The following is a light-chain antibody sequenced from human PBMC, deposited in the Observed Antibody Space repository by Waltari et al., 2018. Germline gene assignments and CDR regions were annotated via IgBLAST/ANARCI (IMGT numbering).Light chain of an antibody. V-gene: IGLV2-8*01. J-gene: IGLJ3*02. CDR3: TSYAGSDKLL. CDR2: EVT. Sequence: QSALTQPPSASGSPGQSVTISCTGSSSDVGTYNFVSWYQQHPGKAPKLMIYEVTKRPSGGPERFSGSEAGNTASLSVSGLQAEDEADYYCTSYAGSDKLLFGGGTKLTVL. CDR1: SSDVGTYNF.